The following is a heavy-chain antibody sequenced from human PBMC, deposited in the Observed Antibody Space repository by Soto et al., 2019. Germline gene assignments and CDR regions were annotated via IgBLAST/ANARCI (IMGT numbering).Heavy chain of an antibody. CDR2: ISGRGGTI. CDR3: TTGSASGAFDS. CDR1: GFIFRSYA. D-gene: IGHD2-8*02. Sequence: EVQWLESGGDFLQPGGYLRLSCAASGFIFRSYAMGCVRQAPVKGLESVSAISGRGGTIYYADSVEGRFTISRDNSKNPLYLQMNTLRGQDSAVYYFTTGSASGAFDSWGQGALDTVSS. V-gene: IGHV3-23*01. J-gene: IGHJ4*02.